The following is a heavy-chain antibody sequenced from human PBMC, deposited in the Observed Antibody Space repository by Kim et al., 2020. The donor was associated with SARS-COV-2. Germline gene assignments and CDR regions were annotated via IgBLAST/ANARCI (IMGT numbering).Heavy chain of an antibody. V-gene: IGHV1-2*02. CDR3: AREVQHSNSFDY. D-gene: IGHD3-22*01. J-gene: IGHJ4*02. CDR2: INPDSAGT. Sequence: ASVKVSCKPSGFTLTDYYMHWVRQAPGQGLEWIGWINPDSAGTKYAPNFQGRVTVTRDTSINTAYIELTRLTSDDTAIYYCAREVQHSNSFDYWGQGTLVTVSS. CDR1: GFTLTDYY.